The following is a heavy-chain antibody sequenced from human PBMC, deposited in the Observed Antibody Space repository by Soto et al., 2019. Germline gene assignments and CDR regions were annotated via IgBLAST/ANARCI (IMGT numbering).Heavy chain of an antibody. CDR1: GGSISSGDYF. Sequence: SETLSLTCTVSGGSISSGDYFWTWIRQHPGKGLEWIGYIYYTGSTGYNPSLKSRVTISKDTSENQFSLNLSSVTAADTAVYYCARAPREAAGWGSYSSGWFESWGQGTLVTVSS. CDR2: IYYTGST. D-gene: IGHD3-16*01. CDR3: ARAPREAAGWGSYSSGWFES. J-gene: IGHJ5*01. V-gene: IGHV4-31*02.